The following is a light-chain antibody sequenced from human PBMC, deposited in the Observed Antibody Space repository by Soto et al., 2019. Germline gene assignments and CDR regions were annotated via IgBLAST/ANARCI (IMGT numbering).Light chain of an antibody. CDR2: AAS. CDR3: QQSYSAPYT. J-gene: IGKJ2*01. Sequence: DIPMTQSPSSLSASVGDRVTITCRASQSIYSSLNWYHQKPGKAPKLLIYAASNLQSGLPSRFSGSGSGTYFTLSISSLQPEDFATYYCQQSYSAPYTFGQGTKLEI. V-gene: IGKV1-39*01. CDR1: QSIYSS.